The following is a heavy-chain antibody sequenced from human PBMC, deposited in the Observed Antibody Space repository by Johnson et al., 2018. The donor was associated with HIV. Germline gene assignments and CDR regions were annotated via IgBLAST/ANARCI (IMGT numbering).Heavy chain of an antibody. CDR1: GFTFSNYA. CDR3: AKAWELLGRRAALDI. J-gene: IGHJ3*02. Sequence: QLVESGGGVVQPGRTLRLSCAASGFTFSNYAVHWVRQATGKGLESVSPIGPAADTYYPGSVKGRFTVSRENAKNSLYFQMNSLIAGDTACYYCAKAWELLGRRAALDIWGQGTMVTVSS. CDR2: IGPAADT. V-gene: IGHV3-13*01. D-gene: IGHD1-26*01.